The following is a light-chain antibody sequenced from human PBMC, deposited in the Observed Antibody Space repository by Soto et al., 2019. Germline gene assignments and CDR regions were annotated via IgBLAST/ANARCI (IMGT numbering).Light chain of an antibody. Sequence: EIFLTQSPDTLSLSPGERATLSCRASQSVTNYIAWYQHRPGQAPRLLIYDASYRATDIPPRFSGSGSGTDFASTICRVGVEAFALSYYEYPGTAPERFAQGTKVDIK. CDR2: DAS. CDR1: QSVTNY. CDR3: EYPGTAPER. J-gene: IGKJ1*01. V-gene: IGKV3-11*01.